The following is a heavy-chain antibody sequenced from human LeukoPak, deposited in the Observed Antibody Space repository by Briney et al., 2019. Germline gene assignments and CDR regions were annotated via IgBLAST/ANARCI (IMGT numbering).Heavy chain of an antibody. V-gene: IGHV4-39*07. D-gene: IGHD6-19*01. CDR2: IYYSGST. Sequence: SETLSLTCTVSGGSISSSSYYWGWIRQPPGKGLEWIGSIYYSGSTYYNPSLKGRVTISVDTSKNQFSLKLSSVTAADTAVYYCARTHIAVAGTIDYWGQGTLVTVSS. CDR3: ARTHIAVAGTIDY. J-gene: IGHJ4*02. CDR1: GGSISSSSYY.